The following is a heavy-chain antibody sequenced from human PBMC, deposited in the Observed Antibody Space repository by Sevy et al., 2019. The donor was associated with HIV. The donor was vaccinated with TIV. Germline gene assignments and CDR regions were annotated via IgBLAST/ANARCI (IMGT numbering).Heavy chain of an antibody. CDR1: GYIFTDYY. V-gene: IGHV1-2*02. J-gene: IGHJ6*02. D-gene: IGHD4-4*01. CDR3: ARLTTQPTSDLYGMDV. Sequence: ASVKVSCKASGYIFTDYYIHWVRQAPGQGLEWMAWINSDSGVTNCAQRFQGEVTVTRDTSLSTAYLELSRLKSNDTAIYYCARLTTQPTSDLYGMDVWGQGTRVTVSS. CDR2: INSDSGVT.